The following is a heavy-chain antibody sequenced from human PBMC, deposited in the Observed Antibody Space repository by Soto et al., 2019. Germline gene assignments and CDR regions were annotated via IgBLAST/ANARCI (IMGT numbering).Heavy chain of an antibody. CDR3: ARAPGVVVAATLGWFDP. D-gene: IGHD2-15*01. CDR1: GGTFSSYA. J-gene: IGHJ5*02. Sequence: QVQLVQSGAEVKKPGSSVKVSCKASGGTFSSYAISWVRQAPGQGLEWMGGIIPIFGTANYAQKFQGRVTITADKSTSTADMELSRLRSEDTAVYYCARAPGVVVAATLGWFDPWGQGTLVTVSS. CDR2: IIPIFGTA. V-gene: IGHV1-69*06.